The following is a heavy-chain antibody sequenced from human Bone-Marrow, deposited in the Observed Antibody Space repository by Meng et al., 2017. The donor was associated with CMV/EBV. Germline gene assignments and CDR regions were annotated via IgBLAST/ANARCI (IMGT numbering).Heavy chain of an antibody. CDR3: ERDATIGTGDCFDY. CDR2: VNPTGIRT. CDR1: GYTFTNNY. V-gene: IGHV1-46*01. Sequence: ASVKVSCKASGYTFTNNYVHWVRQAPGQGLEWMGIVNPTGIRTTYSQKFQGRVTMTSDTSTSTVYMELSSLRSDDTAVYYCERDATIGTGDCFDYWGQGTLVTVSS. J-gene: IGHJ4*02. D-gene: IGHD3-10*01.